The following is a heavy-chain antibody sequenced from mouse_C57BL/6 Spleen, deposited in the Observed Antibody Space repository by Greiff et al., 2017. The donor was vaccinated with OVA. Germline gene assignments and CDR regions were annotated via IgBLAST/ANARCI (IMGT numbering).Heavy chain of an antibody. Sequence: VKLQESGAELARPGASVKLSCKASGYTFTSYGISWVKQRTGQGLEWIGEIYPRSGNTYYNEKFKGKATLTADKSSSTAYMELRSLTSEDSAVYFCARPYGSSPYYFDYWGQGTTLTVSS. CDR3: ARPYGSSPYYFDY. CDR1: GYTFTSYG. CDR2: IYPRSGNT. V-gene: IGHV1-81*01. J-gene: IGHJ2*01. D-gene: IGHD1-1*01.